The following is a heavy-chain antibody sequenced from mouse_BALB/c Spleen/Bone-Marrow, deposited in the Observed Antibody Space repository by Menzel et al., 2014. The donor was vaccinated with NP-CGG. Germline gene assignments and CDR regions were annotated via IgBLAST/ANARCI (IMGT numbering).Heavy chain of an antibody. Sequence: LQESGAELVKPGASVKLSCKASGYTFNSYWMHWVKQRPGQGLEWIGEINPSNGRTNYNEKFKSKATLTVDKSSSTANMQLSSLTSEDSAVYYCARTYFDYWGQGTTLTVSS. CDR1: GYTFNSYW. J-gene: IGHJ2*01. CDR3: ARTYFDY. V-gene: IGHV1S81*02. CDR2: INPSNGRT.